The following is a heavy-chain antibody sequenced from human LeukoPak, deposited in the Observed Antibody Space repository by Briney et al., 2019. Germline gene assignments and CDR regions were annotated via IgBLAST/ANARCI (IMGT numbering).Heavy chain of an antibody. J-gene: IGHJ6*02. Sequence: QPGRSLRLSCAASGFTFSSYGMHWVRQAPGKGLEWVARIDGSNTYHADSVKGRFTVSRDNSKDTLYLQVNSLRVEDTAVYYCVRDGDSSVWPADVWGQGTTVIVSS. V-gene: IGHV3-30*03. CDR1: GFTFSSYG. D-gene: IGHD5/OR15-5a*01. CDR2: RIDGSNT. CDR3: VRDGDSSVWPADV.